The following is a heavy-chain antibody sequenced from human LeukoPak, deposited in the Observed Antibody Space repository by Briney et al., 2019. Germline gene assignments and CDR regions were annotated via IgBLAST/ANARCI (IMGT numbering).Heavy chain of an antibody. V-gene: IGHV3-9*01. CDR1: GFTFDDYA. CDR3: AKDRGREGFFDY. J-gene: IGHJ4*02. Sequence: GGSLRLSCAASGFTFDDYAMHWVRQAPGKGLEWVSGISWNSGSIGYADSVKGRFTISRDNAKNSLYLQMNSLRAEDTALYYCAKDRGREGFFDYWGQGTLVTVSS. D-gene: IGHD1-26*01. CDR2: ISWNSGSI.